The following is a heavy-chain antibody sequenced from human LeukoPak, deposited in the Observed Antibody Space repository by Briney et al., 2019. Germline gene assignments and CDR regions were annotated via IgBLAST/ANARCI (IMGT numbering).Heavy chain of an antibody. CDR2: IYYSGST. V-gene: IGHV4-59*01. D-gene: IGHD5-12*01. CDR1: GGSISGYY. CDR3: ARIYSGYEWAFDY. J-gene: IGHJ4*02. Sequence: SETLSLTCTVSGGSISGYYWSWIRQPPGKGLEWIGYIYYSGSTNYNPSLKSRVTISVDTSKNQFSLKLSSVTAADTAVYYCARIYSGYEWAFDYWGQGTLVTVSS.